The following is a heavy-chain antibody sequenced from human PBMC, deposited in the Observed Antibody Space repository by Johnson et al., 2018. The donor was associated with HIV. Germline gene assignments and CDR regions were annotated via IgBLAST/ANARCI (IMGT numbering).Heavy chain of an antibody. D-gene: IGHD6-25*01. CDR2: ISGGGGTT. J-gene: IGHJ3*01. Sequence: VQLVESGGGLVQPGGSLRLSCAASGFTFSSYAMSWVRQAPGKGLEWVSGISGGGGTTYYADSGKGRFTISRDNSKNTLYLQMNSLRPEDTAVYYCAKDGLGAARPVWGQGTMVTVSS. CDR1: GFTFSSYA. CDR3: AKDGLGAARPV. V-gene: IGHV3-23*04.